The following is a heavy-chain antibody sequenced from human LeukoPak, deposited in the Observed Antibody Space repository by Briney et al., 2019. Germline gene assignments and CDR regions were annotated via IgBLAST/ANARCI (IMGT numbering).Heavy chain of an antibody. CDR2: ISSSSSYI. J-gene: IGHJ4*02. CDR3: ASDYYDILTGYADFDY. CDR1: GFTVSSNY. V-gene: IGHV3-21*01. Sequence: PGGSLRLYCAASGFTVSSNYMSWVRQAPGKGLEWVSSISSSSSYIYYADSVKGRFTISRDNAKNSLYLQMNSLRAEDTAVYYCASDYYDILTGYADFDYWGQGTLVTVSS. D-gene: IGHD3-9*01.